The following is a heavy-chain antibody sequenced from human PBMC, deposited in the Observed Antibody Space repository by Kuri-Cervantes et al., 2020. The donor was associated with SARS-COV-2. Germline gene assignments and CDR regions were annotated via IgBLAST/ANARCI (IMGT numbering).Heavy chain of an antibody. D-gene: IGHD3-22*01. V-gene: IGHV3-30*14. CDR2: ISYDGSNK. CDR1: GFTFSSYA. Sequence: GESLKISCAASGFTFSSYAMHWVRQAPGKGLEWVAVISYDGSNKYYADSVKGRFTISRDNSKNTLYLQMNSLRAEDTAVYYCASADFQDYYYCSGLDYWGQGTLVTVSS. CDR3: ASADFQDYYYCSGLDY. J-gene: IGHJ4*02.